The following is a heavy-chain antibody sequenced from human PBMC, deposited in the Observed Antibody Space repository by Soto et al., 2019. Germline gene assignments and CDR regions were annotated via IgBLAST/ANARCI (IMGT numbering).Heavy chain of an antibody. CDR3: AKDHGSSYYYGMDV. CDR1: GFTFSSYG. CDR2: ISYDGSNK. V-gene: IGHV3-30*18. J-gene: IGHJ6*02. Sequence: LRLSCAASGFTFSSYGMHWVRQAPGKGLEWVAVISYDGSNKYYADSVKGRFTISRGNSKNTLYLQMNSLRAEDTAVYYCAKDHGSSYYYGMDVWGQGTTVTVSS. D-gene: IGHD3-10*01.